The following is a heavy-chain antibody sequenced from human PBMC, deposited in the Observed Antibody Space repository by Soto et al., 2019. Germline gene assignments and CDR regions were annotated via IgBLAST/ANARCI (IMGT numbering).Heavy chain of an antibody. Sequence: QVQLQESGPGLVKPSQTLSLTCSVSGGSISSGGYYWSWIRQRPGKGLEWIGYVYYSGSTYYNPSHKSRVTVPVDTSKNQFSLKLSSVPAADTAVYYCARDQGVAAAGSWFDPWGQGTLVTVSS. CDR1: GGSISSGGYY. D-gene: IGHD6-13*01. CDR2: VYYSGST. V-gene: IGHV4-31*03. J-gene: IGHJ5*02. CDR3: ARDQGVAAAGSWFDP.